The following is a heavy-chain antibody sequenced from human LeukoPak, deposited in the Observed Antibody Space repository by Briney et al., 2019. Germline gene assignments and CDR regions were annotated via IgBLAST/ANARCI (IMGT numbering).Heavy chain of an antibody. V-gene: IGHV3-11*01. D-gene: IGHD4-23*01. J-gene: IGHJ4*02. CDR3: ARDDYGGKFDY. Sequence: GGSLRLSCAASGFTFSDYYMSWIRQAPGKGLGWVAYISSSGDIIYYADFVKGRFTISRDNAKNSLHLQINSLRAEDTAVYYCARDDYGGKFDYWGQGILVTVSS. CDR1: GFTFSDYY. CDR2: ISSSGDII.